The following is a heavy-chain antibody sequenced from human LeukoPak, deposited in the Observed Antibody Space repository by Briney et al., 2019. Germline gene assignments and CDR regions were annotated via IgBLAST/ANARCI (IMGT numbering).Heavy chain of an antibody. CDR3: ARRNGSYLVAFDI. CDR2: IYYSGST. J-gene: IGHJ3*02. D-gene: IGHD1-26*01. V-gene: IGHV4-59*01. Sequence: SETLSLTCTVSGGSISSYYWSWIRQPPGKGLEWIGYIYYSGSTNYNPSLKSRVTISVDTSKNQFSLKLSSVTAADTAVYYCARRNGSYLVAFDIWGQGTMVTVSS. CDR1: GGSISSYY.